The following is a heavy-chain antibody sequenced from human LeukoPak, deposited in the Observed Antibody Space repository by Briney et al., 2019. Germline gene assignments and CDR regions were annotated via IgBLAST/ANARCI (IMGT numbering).Heavy chain of an antibody. V-gene: IGHV3-33*01. CDR1: GFTFSSYG. CDR3: ARDGGNYYDSSGGTGEDDAFDI. D-gene: IGHD3-22*01. CDR2: IWYDESNK. J-gene: IGHJ3*02. Sequence: GGSLRLSCAASGFTFSSYGMPWVRQAPGKGLEWVAVIWYDESNKYYADSVKGRFTISRDNSKNTLYLQMNSLRAEDTAVYYCARDGGNYYDSSGGTGEDDAFDIWGQGTMVTVSS.